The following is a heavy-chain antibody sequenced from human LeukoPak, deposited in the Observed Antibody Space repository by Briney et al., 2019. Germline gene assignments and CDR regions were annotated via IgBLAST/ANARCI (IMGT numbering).Heavy chain of an antibody. CDR1: GFTLRNYW. V-gene: IGHV3-74*01. D-gene: IGHD6-6*01. J-gene: IGHJ4*01. CDR3: ARYSSSSGGASYYLDY. Sequence: GGSLRLSCTASGFTLRNYWMHWVRQVPGKRLVWVSRISGDGSVTNYADSVQGRFTVSRDNAKNILYLQINSLRSEDTAVYYCARYSSSSGGASYYLDYWGHGTLVTVSS. CDR2: ISGDGSVT.